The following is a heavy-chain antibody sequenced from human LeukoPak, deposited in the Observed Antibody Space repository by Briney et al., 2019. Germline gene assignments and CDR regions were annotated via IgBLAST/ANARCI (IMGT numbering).Heavy chain of an antibody. Sequence: SETLSLTCTVSGGSISSHYWSWIRQPPGKGLEWIGYIYYSGSTNYNPSFKSRVTISVDTSKNQFSLKLSSVTAADTAVYYCARVKSPRSGDYMDVWGKGTTVTVSS. J-gene: IGHJ6*03. CDR1: GGSISSHY. CDR2: IYYSGST. V-gene: IGHV4-59*11. CDR3: ARVKSPRSGDYMDV. D-gene: IGHD3-10*01.